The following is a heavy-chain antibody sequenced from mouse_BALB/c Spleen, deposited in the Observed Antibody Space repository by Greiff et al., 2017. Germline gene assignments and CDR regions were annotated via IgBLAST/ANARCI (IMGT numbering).Heavy chain of an antibody. Sequence: LKQPGSELVRPGASVKLSCKASGYTFTSYWMHWVKQRPGQGLEWIGNIFPGSGSTNYDEKFKGKATLTADKSSSTAYMELSSLTSEDSAVYYCTRYYFDYWGQGTTLTVSS. J-gene: IGHJ2*01. V-gene: IGHV1S22*01. CDR2: IFPGSGST. CDR1: GYTFTSYW. CDR3: TRYYFDY.